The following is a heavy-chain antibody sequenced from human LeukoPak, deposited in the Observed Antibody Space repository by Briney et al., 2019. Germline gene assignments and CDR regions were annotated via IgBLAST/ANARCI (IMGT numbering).Heavy chain of an antibody. D-gene: IGHD3-16*01. V-gene: IGHV3-7*01. J-gene: IGHJ4*02. Sequence: PGGSLRLSCEASGFTLSTYWMNWVRQVPGKGLDWVAIIHPDGSGQSYADSVKGRFTIARDNADNSLSLQMNSLRAEDVAVYYCASWGAGGNSWGQENLVTVSS. CDR2: IHPDGSGQ. CDR3: ASWGAGGNS. CDR1: GFTLSTYW.